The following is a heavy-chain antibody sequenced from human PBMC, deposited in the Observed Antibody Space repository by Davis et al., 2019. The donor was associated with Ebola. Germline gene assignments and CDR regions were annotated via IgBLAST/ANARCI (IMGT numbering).Heavy chain of an antibody. D-gene: IGHD3-3*01. CDR3: ATYYDFWSGHYGMDV. CDR2: INHSGSN. V-gene: IGHV4-34*01. J-gene: IGHJ6*02. CDR1: GGSFSGYY. Sequence: MPSETLSLTCAVYGGSFSGYYWSWIRQPPGKGLEWIGEINHSGSNNYNPSLKSRVTISVDTSKNQFSLKLSSVTAADTAVYYCATYYDFWSGHYGMDVWGQGTTVTVSS.